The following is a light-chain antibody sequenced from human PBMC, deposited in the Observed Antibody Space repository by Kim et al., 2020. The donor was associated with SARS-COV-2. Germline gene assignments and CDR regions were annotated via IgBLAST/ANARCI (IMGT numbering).Light chain of an antibody. Sequence: EIVMTQSPAALSVSPGEGVTLSCRASQRINNNLAWYHQKPGQAPRLVIYGASTRATGIPARFSGSGSGTEFTLTISSLQPEDSAVYYCQYYLWPRTFGVGTKVDIK. J-gene: IGKJ4*02. CDR3: QYYLWPRT. V-gene: IGKV3-15*01. CDR2: GAS. CDR1: QRINNN.